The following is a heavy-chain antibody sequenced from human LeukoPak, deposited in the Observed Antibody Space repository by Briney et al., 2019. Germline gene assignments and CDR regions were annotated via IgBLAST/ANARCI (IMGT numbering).Heavy chain of an antibody. D-gene: IGHD3-22*01. CDR2: IGIAGDT. V-gene: IGHV3-13*01. J-gene: IGHJ3*02. Sequence: GGSLRLSCAASGFTFSSYDMHWVRQATGKGLEWVSAIGIAGDTYYPGSVRGRFTISRENAKNSLYLQMYSLRAGDTAVYYCARGGGDSSGYWGDDAFDIWGQGTMVIVSS. CDR1: GFTFSSYD. CDR3: ARGGGDSSGYWGDDAFDI.